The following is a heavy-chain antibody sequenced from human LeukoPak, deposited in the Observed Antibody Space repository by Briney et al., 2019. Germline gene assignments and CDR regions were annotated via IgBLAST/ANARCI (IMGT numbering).Heavy chain of an antibody. D-gene: IGHD3-9*01. J-gene: IGHJ5*02. CDR2: FYYNGVT. CDR3: VRRYYLSSRIDP. CDR1: GGSISTSDYL. Sequence: SETLSLTCTVSGGSISTSDYLWAWVRQPPGKGLEWIGDFYYNGVTYYIGVTSYSPSLRSRVTISVDTSKNHFSLDLTSVTAADTAVYYCVRRYYLSSRIDPWGQGTLVTVSS. V-gene: IGHV4-39*02.